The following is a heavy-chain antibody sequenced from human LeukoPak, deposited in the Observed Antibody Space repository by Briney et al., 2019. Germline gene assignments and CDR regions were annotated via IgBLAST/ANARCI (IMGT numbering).Heavy chain of an antibody. D-gene: IGHD6-19*01. CDR2: ISWNSGSI. CDR1: GFTFDDYA. V-gene: IGHV3-9*01. CDR3: AKDTEEAVAGLFDY. Sequence: PGGSLRLSCAASGFTFDDYATHWVRQAPGKGLEWVSGISWNSGSIGYADSVKGRFTISRDNAKNSLYLQMNSLRAEDTALYYCAKDTEEAVAGLFDYWGQGTLVTVSS. J-gene: IGHJ4*02.